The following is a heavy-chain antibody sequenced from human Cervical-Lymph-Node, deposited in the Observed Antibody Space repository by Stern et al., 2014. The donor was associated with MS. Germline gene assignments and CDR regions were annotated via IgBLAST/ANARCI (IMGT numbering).Heavy chain of an antibody. Sequence: VQLVESGGGVVQPGRSLRLSCAASGFSFSTYAMHWVRQAPGKGLEWVAALSFDGNFKYYADSVKGRFTISRDNSKNALYVQMNSLRPEDTAVYYCAKDSGGGFYKCYTMDVWGQGSTVTVSS. J-gene: IGHJ6*02. V-gene: IGHV3-30*18. CDR2: LSFDGNFK. CDR3: AKDSGGGFYKCYTMDV. CDR1: GFSFSTYA. D-gene: IGHD2-15*01.